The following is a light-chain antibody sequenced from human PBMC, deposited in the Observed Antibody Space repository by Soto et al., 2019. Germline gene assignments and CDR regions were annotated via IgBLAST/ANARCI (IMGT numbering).Light chain of an antibody. V-gene: IGKV2-24*01. CDR3: MQATEFPFT. Sequence: DIVMTQTPLSSPVTLGQPASISCRSSQSLVHSDGNTYLSWLHQRPGQPPSLLIYQISNRFSGVQDRFSGSGAGTDFTLKISRVEAEDVGIYFCMQATEFPFTFGGGTKVEIK. CDR2: QIS. J-gene: IGKJ4*01. CDR1: QSLVHSDGNTY.